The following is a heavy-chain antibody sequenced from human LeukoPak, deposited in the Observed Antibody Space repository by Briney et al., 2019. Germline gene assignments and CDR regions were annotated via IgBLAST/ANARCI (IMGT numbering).Heavy chain of an antibody. CDR1: GYTFTSYG. J-gene: IGHJ3*02. D-gene: IGHD2-15*01. V-gene: IGHV1-18*01. CDR2: ISAYNGNT. Sequence: ASVKVSCKASGYTFTSYGISWVRQAPGQGLEWMGWISAYNGNTNYAQKLQGRVTMTTDTSTNTAYMELRSLTSDDTAVYYCARDEGGFDIWGQGTMVTVSS. CDR3: ARDEGGFDI.